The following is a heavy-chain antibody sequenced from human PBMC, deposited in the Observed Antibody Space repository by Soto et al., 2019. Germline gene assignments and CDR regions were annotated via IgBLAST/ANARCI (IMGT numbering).Heavy chain of an antibody. V-gene: IGHV4-34*01. Sequence: PSETLSLTCAVYGGSFSGYYWSWIRQPPGKGLEWIGEIKHSGSTNYNPSLKSRVTISVDTSKNQFSLKLSSVTAADTAVYYCARVPGPWGQGTLVTVSS. CDR1: GGSFSGYY. J-gene: IGHJ5*02. CDR3: ARVPGP. CDR2: IKHSGST.